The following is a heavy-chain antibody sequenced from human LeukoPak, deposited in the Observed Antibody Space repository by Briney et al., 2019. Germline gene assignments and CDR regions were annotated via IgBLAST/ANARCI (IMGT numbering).Heavy chain of an antibody. Sequence: SETLSLTCTVSGGSISSSSYYWGWIRQPPGKGLEWIGSIYYSGSTYYNPSLKSRVTMSVDTSKSQFSLKLISVTAADTAVYYCVRDAQHYYDSSGYLDYWGQGTLVSVSS. CDR2: IYYSGST. V-gene: IGHV4-39*07. J-gene: IGHJ4*02. CDR3: VRDAQHYYDSSGYLDY. D-gene: IGHD3-22*01. CDR1: GGSISSSSYY.